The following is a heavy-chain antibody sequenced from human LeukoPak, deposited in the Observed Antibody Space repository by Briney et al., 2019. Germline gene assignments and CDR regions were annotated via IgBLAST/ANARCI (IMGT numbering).Heavy chain of an antibody. D-gene: IGHD5-18*01. CDR3: AKGAGGFSYYNWFDP. CDR2: IYTSGST. CDR1: GGSISSYY. V-gene: IGHV4-4*07. Sequence: SETLSLTCTVSGGSISSYYWSWIRQPAGKGLEWIGRIYTSGSTNYNPSLKSRVTMSVDTSKNQFSLKLSSVTAADTAVYYCAKGAGGFSYYNWFDPWGQGTLVTVSS. J-gene: IGHJ5*02.